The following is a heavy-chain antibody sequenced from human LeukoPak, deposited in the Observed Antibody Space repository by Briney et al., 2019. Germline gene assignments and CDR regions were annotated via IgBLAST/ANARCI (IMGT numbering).Heavy chain of an antibody. V-gene: IGHV3-21*01. Sequence: GGSLRLSCAASGFTFSSYSMNWVRQAPGKGLEWVSLISSSSSSIFYADSVKGRFTISRDNAKNSLYLQMNSLRAEDTAVYYCARDPYYYDSSGYYGEGFDYWGQGTLVTVSS. CDR2: ISSSSSSI. J-gene: IGHJ4*02. CDR3: ARDPYYYDSSGYYGEGFDY. CDR1: GFTFSSYS. D-gene: IGHD3-22*01.